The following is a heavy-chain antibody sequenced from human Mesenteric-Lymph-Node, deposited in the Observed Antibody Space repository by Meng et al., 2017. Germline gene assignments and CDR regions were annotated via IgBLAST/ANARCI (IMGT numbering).Heavy chain of an antibody. Sequence: VLLQGSGPGLVKSSGTSAFTGAVAGGSISSSSWWSWVRQPPGKGLEWIGEIYHSGSTNYNPSLKSRVTISVDKSKNQFSLNLSSVAAADTAVYYCARVGQWLPIDYWGQGTLVTVSS. D-gene: IGHD6-19*01. V-gene: IGHV4-4*02. CDR3: ARVGQWLPIDY. J-gene: IGHJ4*02. CDR2: IYHSGST. CDR1: GGSISSSSW.